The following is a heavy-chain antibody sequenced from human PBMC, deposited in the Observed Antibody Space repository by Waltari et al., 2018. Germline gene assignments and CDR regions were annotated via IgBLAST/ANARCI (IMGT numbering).Heavy chain of an antibody. Sequence: EVQLFDAGGGSGQPGGSPKLSCSASGSILFPFLITWVRQAPGKGPECVANIKKDGSEKFYVDSVGGRFTISRDNAKNSLYLQMSSLRVEDTPVYYCASRPSDARYFGVFVYWGQGALVTVSS. CDR3: ASRPSDARYFGVFVY. CDR1: GSILFPFL. V-gene: IGHV3-7*01. CDR2: IKKDGSEK. J-gene: IGHJ4*02. D-gene: IGHD3-16*01.